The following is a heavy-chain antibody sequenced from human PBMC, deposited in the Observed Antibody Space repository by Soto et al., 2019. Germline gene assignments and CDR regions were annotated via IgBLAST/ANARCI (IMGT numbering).Heavy chain of an antibody. CDR3: ARDFFEYSSSFAY. V-gene: IGHV1-8*01. J-gene: IGHJ4*02. D-gene: IGHD6-6*01. CDR1: GYTFTSYD. Sequence: ASVKVSCKASGYTFTSYDINWVRQATGQGLEWMGWMNPNSGNTGYAQKLQGRVTMTRNTSISTAYMELSSLRSDDTAVYYCARDFFEYSSSFAYWGQGTLVTVSS. CDR2: MNPNSGNT.